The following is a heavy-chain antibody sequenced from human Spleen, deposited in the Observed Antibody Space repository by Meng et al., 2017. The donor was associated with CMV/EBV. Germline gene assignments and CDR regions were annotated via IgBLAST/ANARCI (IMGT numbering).Heavy chain of an antibody. CDR3: AKGSGYYQENWFDP. Sequence: GESLKISCAASGFTFSSYGMHWVRQAPGTGLEWVAVIWYDGSNKYYADSVKGRFTISRDNSKNTLYLQMNSLRAEDTAVYYCAKGSGYYQENWFDPWGQGTLVTVSS. J-gene: IGHJ5*02. V-gene: IGHV3-33*06. CDR1: GFTFSSYG. D-gene: IGHD3-3*01. CDR2: IWYDGSNK.